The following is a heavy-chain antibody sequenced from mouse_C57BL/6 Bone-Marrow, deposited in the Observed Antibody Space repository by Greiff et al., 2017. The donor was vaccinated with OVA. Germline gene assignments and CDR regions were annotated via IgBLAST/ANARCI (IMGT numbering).Heavy chain of an antibody. V-gene: IGHV1-55*01. CDR1: GYTFTSYW. J-gene: IGHJ3*01. Sequence: VQLQESGAELVKPGASVKMSCKASGYTFTSYWITWVKQRPGQGLEWIGDIYPGSGSTNYNEKFKSKATLTVDTSSSTAYMQLSSLTSEDSAVYYCAGTTVVPFAYWGQGTLVTVSA. CDR3: AGTTVVPFAY. D-gene: IGHD1-1*01. CDR2: IYPGSGST.